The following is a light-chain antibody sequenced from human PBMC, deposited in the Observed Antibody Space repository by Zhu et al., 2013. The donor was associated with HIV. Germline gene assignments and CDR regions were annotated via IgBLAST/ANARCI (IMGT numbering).Light chain of an antibody. Sequence: QSALTQPASVSGSPGQSITISCTGTSSDIGDYNYVSWYQQHPGKVPKLIIYEVTNRPSGVSNRFSGSKSGNTASLTISGLQAEDEAHYYCSSYTISSTLVFGGGTKVTVL. CDR3: SSYTISSTLV. CDR1: SSDIGDYNY. CDR2: EVT. J-gene: IGLJ3*02. V-gene: IGLV2-14*01.